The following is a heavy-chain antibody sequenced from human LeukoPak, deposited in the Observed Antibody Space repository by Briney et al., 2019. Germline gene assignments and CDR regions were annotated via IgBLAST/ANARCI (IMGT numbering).Heavy chain of an antibody. CDR3: ATLGYSSGWADY. CDR1: GFTFSSYA. D-gene: IGHD6-19*01. Sequence: PGGSLRLSCAASGFTFSSYAMHWVRQAPGKGLEWVAVISYDGSNKYYAGSVKGRFTISRDNSKNTLYLQMNSLRAEDTAVYYCATLGYSSGWADYWGQGTLVTVSS. J-gene: IGHJ4*02. CDR2: ISYDGSNK. V-gene: IGHV3-30-3*01.